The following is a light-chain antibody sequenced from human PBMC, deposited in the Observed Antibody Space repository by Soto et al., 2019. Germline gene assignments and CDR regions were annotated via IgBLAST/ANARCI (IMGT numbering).Light chain of an antibody. CDR1: QSISYY. J-gene: IGKJ1*01. CDR3: QQYNRFSTWT. CDR2: NAS. Sequence: DIQMTQSPSTLSASVGDRVTIPCRSSQSISYYLAWYQKKPGKAPKVLIWNASSLQRGVPSRFSGSGSGTEFTLTISSLLPDDFATYYCQQYNRFSTWTFGQGTKVDI. V-gene: IGKV1-5*01.